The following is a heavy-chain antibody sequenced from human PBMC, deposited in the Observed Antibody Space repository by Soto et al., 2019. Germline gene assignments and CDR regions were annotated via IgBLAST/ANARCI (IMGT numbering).Heavy chain of an antibody. CDR2: IYWNDDR. Sequence: SVPTLGNPTQTLTLTCAFTGFSLTTTGGVVALIRQSPGKALEWLALIYWNDDRRYSPSLTSSITVTRDTSKDQVVLALTNMDPVDSGPYFCENRSSLTLFGTSGYIFDHWGQGTPVTVSS. D-gene: IGHD3-22*01. V-gene: IGHV2-5*01. CDR1: GFSLTTTGGV. J-gene: IGHJ4*02. CDR3: ENRSSLTLFGTSGYIFDH.